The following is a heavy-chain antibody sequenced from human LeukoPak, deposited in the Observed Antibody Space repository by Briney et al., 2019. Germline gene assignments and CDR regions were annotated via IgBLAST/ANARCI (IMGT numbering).Heavy chain of an antibody. CDR3: ARSPLWFGENYFDY. Sequence: GGSVRLSCAASGFTVSSNYMSWVRQAPGKGLEWVSVIYSGGSTYYADSVKGRFTISRDNSKNTLYLQMNSLRAEDTAVYYCARSPLWFGENYFDYWGQGTLVTVSS. V-gene: IGHV3-53*01. CDR1: GFTVSSNY. D-gene: IGHD3-10*01. CDR2: IYSGGST. J-gene: IGHJ4*02.